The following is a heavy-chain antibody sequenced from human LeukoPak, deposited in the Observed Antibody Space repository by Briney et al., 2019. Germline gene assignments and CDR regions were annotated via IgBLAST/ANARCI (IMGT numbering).Heavy chain of an antibody. J-gene: IGHJ3*02. D-gene: IGHD4/OR15-4a*01. CDR3: ARVLSDADAFDI. Sequence: SETLSLTCTVSGGSIRSSYYYWGWIRQPPGKGLEWIGYIYYSGSTNYNPSLKSRVTISVDTSKNQFSLKLSSVTAADTAVYYCARVLSDADAFDIWGQGTMVTVSS. CDR2: IYYSGST. V-gene: IGHV4-61*05. CDR1: GGSIRSSYYY.